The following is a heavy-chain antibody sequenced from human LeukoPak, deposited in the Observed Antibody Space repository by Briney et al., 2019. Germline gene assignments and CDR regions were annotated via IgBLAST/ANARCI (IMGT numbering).Heavy chain of an antibody. CDR1: GFTFSSYA. J-gene: IGHJ4*02. Sequence: GGSLRVPCATSGFTFSSYAMSWVRQAPGKGLEWVSAISGSGGSTYYADSVKGRFTISRDNSKNTLYLQMNSLRAEDTAVYYCAKVVRGVPYYFDYWGQGTLVTVSS. CDR3: AKVVRGVPYYFDY. D-gene: IGHD3-10*01. V-gene: IGHV3-23*01. CDR2: ISGSGGST.